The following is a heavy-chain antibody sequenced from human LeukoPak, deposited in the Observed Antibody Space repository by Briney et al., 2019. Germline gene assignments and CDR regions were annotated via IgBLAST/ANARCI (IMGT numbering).Heavy chain of an antibody. J-gene: IGHJ3*02. CDR3: AKSGGMVRGVVRAFDI. D-gene: IGHD3-10*01. CDR1: GFTLSSYA. V-gene: IGHV3-23*01. CDR2: ISGSGGST. Sequence: GGSLRLSCAASGFTLSSYAMSWARQAPGKGLEWVSSISGSGGSTFYADSVKGRFTISRNNSKNTLYLQMNSLRAEDTAVYYCAKSGGMVRGVVRAFDIWGQGTMVTVSS.